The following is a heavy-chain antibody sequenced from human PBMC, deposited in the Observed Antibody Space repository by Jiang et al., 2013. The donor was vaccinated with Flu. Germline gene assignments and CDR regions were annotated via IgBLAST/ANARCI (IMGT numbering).Heavy chain of an antibody. Sequence: GAEVKKPGESLRISCKGSGYSFTSYWISWVRQMPGKGLEWMGNIDPSDSYTDYSPSLQGHVTISTDKYDNTVYLQWSSLQASDTALYYCARRSYSGDWHFDLWGRGTLVTVSS. CDR2: IDPSDSYT. J-gene: IGHJ2*01. V-gene: IGHV5-10-1*01. D-gene: IGHD3-10*01. CDR1: GYSFTSYW. CDR3: ARRSYSGDWHFDL.